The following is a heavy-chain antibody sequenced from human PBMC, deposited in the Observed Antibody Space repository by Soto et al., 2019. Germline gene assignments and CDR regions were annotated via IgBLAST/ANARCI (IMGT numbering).Heavy chain of an antibody. J-gene: IGHJ5*02. CDR1: GGSISGYY. D-gene: IGHD2-15*01. CDR2: IYFSGST. Sequence: PSETLSLTCTVSGGSISGYYWHWIRLPPGKGLEWIGYIYFSGSTNYNPSLKSRATISVDTSKNQFSLKLSSVTTADTAVYYCAKEGGGPLNWFDPWGQGTLVTVSS. V-gene: IGHV4-59*01. CDR3: AKEGGGPLNWFDP.